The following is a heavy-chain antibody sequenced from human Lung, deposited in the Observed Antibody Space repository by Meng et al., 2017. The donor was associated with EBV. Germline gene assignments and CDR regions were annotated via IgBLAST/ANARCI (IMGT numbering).Heavy chain of an antibody. CDR1: EYTFTSYD. Sequence: QVQLVQSGAEVKKPGASVKVSSKASEYTFTSYDMHWVRQAPGQRLEWMGWINAGNGNTKYSQKFQGRVTITRDTSASTAYMELSSLRSEDTAVYYCARDLGYSSGLLDYWGQGTLVTVSS. CDR3: ARDLGYSSGLLDY. J-gene: IGHJ4*02. CDR2: INAGNGNT. V-gene: IGHV1-3*01. D-gene: IGHD6-19*01.